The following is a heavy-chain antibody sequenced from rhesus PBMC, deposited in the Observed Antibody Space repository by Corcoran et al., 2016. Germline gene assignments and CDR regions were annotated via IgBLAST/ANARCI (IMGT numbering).Heavy chain of an antibody. V-gene: IGHV4-80*01. J-gene: IGHJ1*01. CDR2: NNGNSGST. CDR3: ASGGYYEDDYGYYLRGYFEF. Sequence: QVQLQESGPGLVKPSETLSLTCAVSGGSFSSYWWSWIRQPPGKGLEWIGENNGNSGSTNYNPSLKSRVTISKDASKNQFSLKLSSVTAADTAVYYCASGGYYEDDYGYYLRGYFEFWGQGALVTVSS. CDR1: GGSFSSYW. D-gene: IGHD3-9*01.